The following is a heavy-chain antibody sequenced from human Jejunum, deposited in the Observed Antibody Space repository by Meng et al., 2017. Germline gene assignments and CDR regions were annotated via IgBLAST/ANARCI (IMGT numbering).Heavy chain of an antibody. CDR2: INTDNGDT. CDR3: ARERQTSGEDY. Sequence: QVHLVQSAAEVKEPGVSVKVSCKASGYIFKNYAMQWVRQAPGQRLDWIGWINTDNGDTQYSQTFQGRVTITRDTSASTTYMELSSLRSEDTAVYFCARERQTSGEDYWGQGTLVTVSS. V-gene: IGHV1-3*04. D-gene: IGHD2-15*01. J-gene: IGHJ4*02. CDR1: GYIFKNYA.